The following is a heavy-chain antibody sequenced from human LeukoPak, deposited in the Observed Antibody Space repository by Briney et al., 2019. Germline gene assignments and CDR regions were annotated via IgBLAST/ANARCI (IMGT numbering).Heavy chain of an antibody. CDR1: GFTFNRFY. Sequence: GGSLRLSCSASGFTFNRFYLHWVRQAPGKGLEFVSHISSNGATTYYADSVKGRFTISRDNSQNTVSLQMNNLRDEDTAVYYCAKDLSPAAAWGQGTLVTVSS. J-gene: IGHJ5*02. CDR2: ISSNGATT. V-gene: IGHV3-64*04. CDR3: AKDLSPAAA. D-gene: IGHD6-25*01.